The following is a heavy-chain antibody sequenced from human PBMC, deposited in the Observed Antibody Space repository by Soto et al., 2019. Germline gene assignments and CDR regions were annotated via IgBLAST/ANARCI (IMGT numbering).Heavy chain of an antibody. J-gene: IGHJ1*01. CDR1: GGSISSYY. CDR2: IYYSGST. Sequence: SETLSLTCTVSGGSISSYYWSWIRQPPGKGLEWIGYIYYSGSTNYNPSLKSRVTISVDTSKNQFSLKLSSVTAADTAVYYCARGGLGGLAPHWRQGTLVTVSS. D-gene: IGHD2-15*01. V-gene: IGHV4-59*01. CDR3: ARGGLGGLAPH.